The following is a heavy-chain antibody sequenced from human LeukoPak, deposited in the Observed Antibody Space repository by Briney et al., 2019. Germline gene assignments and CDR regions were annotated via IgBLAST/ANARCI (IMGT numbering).Heavy chain of an antibody. D-gene: IGHD6-13*01. CDR1: GFTFNSYG. CDR2: IWYDGSNK. CDR3: ARPRTHSSSWSPFDY. J-gene: IGHJ4*02. Sequence: PGRSLRLSCAASGFTFNSYGMHWVRQAPGKGLEWVALIWYDGSNKYYADSVKGRFTISRDNSKNTLYLQMNSLRAEDTAVYYCARPRTHSSSWSPFDYWGQGTLVTVSS. V-gene: IGHV3-33*01.